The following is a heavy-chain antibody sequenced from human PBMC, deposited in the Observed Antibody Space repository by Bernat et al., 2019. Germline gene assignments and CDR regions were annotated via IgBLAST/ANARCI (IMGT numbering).Heavy chain of an antibody. CDR1: GGSISSYY. CDR2: IYYSGST. D-gene: IGHD5-12*01. V-gene: IGHV4-59*08. CDR3: ALMTDSGYANYYYYYYMDV. Sequence: QVQLQESGPGLVKPSETLSLTCTVSGGSISSYYWSWIRQPPGKGLEWIGYIYYSGSTNYNPSLKSRVTISVDTSKNQFSLKLSSVTAADTAVYYCALMTDSGYANYYYYYYMDVWGKGTTVTVSS. J-gene: IGHJ6*03.